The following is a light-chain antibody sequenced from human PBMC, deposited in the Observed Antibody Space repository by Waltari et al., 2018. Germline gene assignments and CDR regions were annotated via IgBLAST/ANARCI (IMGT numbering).Light chain of an antibody. J-gene: IGKJ3*01. CDR3: QQLNSYPLFT. V-gene: IGKV1-9*01. Sequence: DIQLTQSPSFLSASVGDKVPITCRASQGISSFLAWYQPKPGKAPKLLIYAASTLQNGVASRFSGSGSGTEYTLTISSLQPEDFATYYCQQLNSYPLFTFGPGTKVDIK. CDR2: AAS. CDR1: QGISSF.